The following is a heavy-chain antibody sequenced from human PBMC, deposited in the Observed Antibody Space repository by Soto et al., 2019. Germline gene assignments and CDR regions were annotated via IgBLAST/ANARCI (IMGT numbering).Heavy chain of an antibody. CDR2: IYYSGST. Sequence: QVQLQESGPGLVKASETLSLTCSVSGGSISSDYWSWIRQPPGKGLEWIGYIYYSGSTNYNPSLKSRVTISVDTSKNQFFLKLSSVSAADTAVYYCARDRGGGDLDYWGQGTLVTVSS. CDR1: GGSISSDY. D-gene: IGHD2-21*02. J-gene: IGHJ4*02. V-gene: IGHV4-59*01. CDR3: ARDRGGGDLDY.